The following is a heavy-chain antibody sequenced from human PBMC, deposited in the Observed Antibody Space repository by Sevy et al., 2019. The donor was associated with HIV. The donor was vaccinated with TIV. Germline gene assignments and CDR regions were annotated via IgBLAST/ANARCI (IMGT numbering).Heavy chain of an antibody. CDR2: IYSGGAT. Sequence: GGSLRLSCEASGLSVSRNYMSWVRQAPGKGLEWVSVIYSGGATYYADSVKGRFTISRDNSKNTLYLQMNSLTAEDTAVYFCARDGEGPSAQYFQYWGQCTLVTVSS. CDR3: ARDGEGPSAQYFQY. V-gene: IGHV3-53*01. J-gene: IGHJ1*01. CDR1: GLSVSRNY.